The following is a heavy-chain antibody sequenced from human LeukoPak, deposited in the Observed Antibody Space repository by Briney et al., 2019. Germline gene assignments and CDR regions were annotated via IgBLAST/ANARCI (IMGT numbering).Heavy chain of an antibody. V-gene: IGHV6-1*01. Sequence: PSQTLSLTCAISGDTVSISSASGSWARQSPSRGVGWLGRTYYRSKRYNESGGSVGSRVIINADASKNQFSLQLNSVTPEDTAVYYCARRLTQYDCFGPWGQGILVTVSS. CDR3: ARRLTQYDCFGP. J-gene: IGHJ5*02. D-gene: IGHD2-2*01. CDR1: GDTVSISSAS. CDR2: TYYRSKRYN.